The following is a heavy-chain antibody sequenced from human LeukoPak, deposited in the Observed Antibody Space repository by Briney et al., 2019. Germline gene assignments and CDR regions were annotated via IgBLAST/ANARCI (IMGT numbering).Heavy chain of an antibody. V-gene: IGHV1-69*05. Sequence: SVKVSCKASGGTFSSYAISWVRQAPGQGLVWMGGIIPIFGTANYAQKFQGRVTITTDESTSTAYMELSSLRSEDTAVYYCAAPSSGYYRVRSYYFDYWGQGTLVTVSS. CDR3: AAPSSGYYRVRSYYFDY. J-gene: IGHJ4*02. CDR2: IIPIFGTA. D-gene: IGHD3-22*01. CDR1: GGTFSSYA.